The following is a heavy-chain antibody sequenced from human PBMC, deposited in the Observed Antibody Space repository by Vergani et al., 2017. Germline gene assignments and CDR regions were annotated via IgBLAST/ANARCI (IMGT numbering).Heavy chain of an antibody. Sequence: EVQLLESGGGLVQPGGSLRLSCAASGFTFSSYAMSWVRQAPGKGLEWVSASSGSGGSTYYADSVKGRFTISRDNSKNTLYLQMNSLRAEDTAVYYCAKGSSSLGAFDIWGQGTMVTVSS. J-gene: IGHJ3*02. CDR3: AKGSSSLGAFDI. V-gene: IGHV3-23*01. D-gene: IGHD6-13*01. CDR1: GFTFSSYA. CDR2: SSGSGGST.